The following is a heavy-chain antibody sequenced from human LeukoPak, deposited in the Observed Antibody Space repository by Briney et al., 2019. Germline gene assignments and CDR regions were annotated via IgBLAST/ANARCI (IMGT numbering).Heavy chain of an antibody. CDR1: GGSISSGGYY. CDR3: ARLGYCSGGSCYPFDP. D-gene: IGHD2-15*01. J-gene: IGHJ5*02. V-gene: IGHV4-31*03. Sequence: SQTLSLTCTVSGGSISSGGYYWSWIRQHPGKGLEWIGYIYYSGSTYYNPSLKGRVTISVDTSKNQFSLKLSSVTAADTAVYYCARLGYCSGGSCYPFDPWGQGTLVTVSS. CDR2: IYYSGST.